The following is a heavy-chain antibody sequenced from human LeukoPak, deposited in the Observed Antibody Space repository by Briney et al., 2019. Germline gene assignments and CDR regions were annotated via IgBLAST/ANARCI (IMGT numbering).Heavy chain of an antibody. Sequence: SETLSLTCTVSGGSISSYYWSWIRQPPGKGLEWIGYIYYSGSTNYNPSLKSRVTISVDTSKNQFSLKLSSVTAADTAVYYCARGLAVSWFDPWGQGTLVTVSS. CDR2: IYYSGST. V-gene: IGHV4-59*12. CDR1: GGSISSYY. D-gene: IGHD6-6*01. J-gene: IGHJ5*02. CDR3: ARGLAVSWFDP.